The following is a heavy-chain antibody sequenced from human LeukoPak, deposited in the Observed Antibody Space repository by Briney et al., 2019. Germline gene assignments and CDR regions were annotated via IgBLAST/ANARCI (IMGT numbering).Heavy chain of an antibody. D-gene: IGHD3-9*01. CDR2: IYYSGST. V-gene: IGHV4-31*03. CDR3: ARGGRYFDWLSPNAFDI. CDR1: SRPINRGGYY. J-gene: IGHJ3*02. Sequence: TLTLNCSVSSRPINRGGYYWRSIPQHPPKILVWIGYIYYSGSTYYNPSLTSRVTISVDTSKNQFSLKLSSVTAADTAVYYCARGGRYFDWLSPNAFDIWGQGTMVTVSS.